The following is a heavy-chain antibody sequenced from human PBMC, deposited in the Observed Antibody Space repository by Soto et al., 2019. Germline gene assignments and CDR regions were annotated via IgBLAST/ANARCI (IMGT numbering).Heavy chain of an antibody. V-gene: IGHV1-18*01. J-gene: IGHJ6*02. CDR2: ISAYNGNT. CDR3: ARDLGAIYDILTGYGMDV. Sequence: ASVKVSCKASGYTFTSYGISWVRQAPGQGLEWMGWISAYNGNTNYAQKLQGRVTMTTDTSTSTAYMELRSPRSDDTAVYYCARDLGAIYDILTGYGMDVWGQGTTVTVSS. CDR1: GYTFTSYG. D-gene: IGHD3-9*01.